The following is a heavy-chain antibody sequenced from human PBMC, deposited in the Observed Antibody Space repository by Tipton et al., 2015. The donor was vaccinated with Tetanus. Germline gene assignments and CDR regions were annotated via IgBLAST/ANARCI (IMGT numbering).Heavy chain of an antibody. J-gene: IGHJ4*02. V-gene: IGHV4-4*07. CDR1: GGSVSSYY. CDR2: VSSSGNS. CDR3: ARGWSECSSWSCSPFDS. D-gene: IGHD2-2*01. Sequence: TLSHTCTVSGGSVSSYYWTWFRQPPGKRLEWIGFVSSSGNSNYSPSLTGRVSMSLDTSKQQFSLSLTSATAADTAVYYCARGWSECSSWSCSPFDSWGQGTLVTVSS.